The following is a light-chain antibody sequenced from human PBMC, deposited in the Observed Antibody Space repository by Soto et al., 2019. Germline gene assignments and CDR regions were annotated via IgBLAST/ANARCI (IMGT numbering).Light chain of an antibody. J-gene: IGKJ2*01. CDR3: LQGYNYPYT. CDR2: AAS. V-gene: IGKV1-6*01. CDR1: QGIRND. Sequence: AIQMTQSPSSLSASVGDRVTITCRASQGIRNDLGWYQQKPGKAPKLLIYAASSLQSGVPSRFSGRGSGQHFTLTISSLQPEDFATYYCLQGYNYPYTFGQGTKLEIK.